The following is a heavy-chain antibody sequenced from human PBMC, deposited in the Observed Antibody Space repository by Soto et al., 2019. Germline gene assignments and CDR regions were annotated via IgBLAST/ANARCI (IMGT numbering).Heavy chain of an antibody. V-gene: IGHV3-48*01. Sequence: EVQLVESGGGLVQPGESLRLSCETSGFTFRSYRMNWVRQAPGKGLEWVAHLRSSDGATFSADSAKGRFTISRDIANKSLTLQMSSLRVEDTAVDFCACGLSYAMNYWGQGTLVTVSS. J-gene: IGHJ4*02. CDR2: LRSSDGAT. CDR1: GFTFRSYR. D-gene: IGHD3-16*01. CDR3: ACGLSYAMNY.